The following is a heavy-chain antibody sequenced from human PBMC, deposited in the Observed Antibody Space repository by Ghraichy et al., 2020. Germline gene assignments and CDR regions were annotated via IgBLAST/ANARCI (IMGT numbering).Heavy chain of an antibody. CDR2: IYYSGST. CDR1: GGSISSSSYY. Sequence: SETLSLTCTVSGGSISSSSYYWGWIRQPPGKGLEWIGSIYYSGSTYYNPSLKSRVTISVDTSKNQFSLKLSSVTAADTAVYYCARHNLFGLFDYWGQGTLVTVSS. J-gene: IGHJ4*02. V-gene: IGHV4-39*01. D-gene: IGHD1-14*01. CDR3: ARHNLFGLFDY.